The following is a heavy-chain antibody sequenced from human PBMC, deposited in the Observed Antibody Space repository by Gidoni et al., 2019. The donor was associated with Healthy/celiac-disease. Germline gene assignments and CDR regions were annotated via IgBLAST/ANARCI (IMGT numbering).Heavy chain of an antibody. CDR2: INHSGST. Sequence: QVQLQQWGAGLLKPSETLSLTCAVYGGSFSGYYWSWIRQPPGKGLEWIGEINHSGSTNYNPSLKSRVTISVDTSKNQFSLKLSSVTAADTAVYYCARGIGYSSGWYSYWGQGTLVTVSS. CDR1: GGSFSGYY. D-gene: IGHD6-19*01. CDR3: ARGIGYSSGWYSY. J-gene: IGHJ4*02. V-gene: IGHV4-34*01.